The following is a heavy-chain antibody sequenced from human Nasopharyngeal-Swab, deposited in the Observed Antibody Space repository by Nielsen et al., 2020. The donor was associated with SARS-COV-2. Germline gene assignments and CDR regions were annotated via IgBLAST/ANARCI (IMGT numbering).Heavy chain of an antibody. CDR2: ISSNGGST. D-gene: IGHD6-19*01. CDR1: GFTFSSYA. V-gene: IGHV3-64D*08. Sequence: GESLKISCSASGFTFSSYAMHWVRQAPGKGLEYVSAISSNGGSTYYADSVKGRFTISRDNSKNTLYLQMSSLRAEDTAVYYCATYSSGWPYFDYWGQGTLVTVSS. CDR3: ATYSSGWPYFDY. J-gene: IGHJ4*02.